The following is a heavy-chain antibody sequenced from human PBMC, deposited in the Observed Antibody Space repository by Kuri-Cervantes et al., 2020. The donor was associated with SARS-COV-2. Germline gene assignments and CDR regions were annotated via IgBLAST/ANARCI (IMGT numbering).Heavy chain of an antibody. V-gene: IGHV7-4-1*02. CDR3: ARSRRQQGIDY. CDR2: INTYTGNP. D-gene: IGHD6-13*01. J-gene: IGHJ4*02. Sequence: ASVKVSCKASGYTFTSYAMHWVRQAPGQGLEWMGWINTYTGNPTYAQGFTGRFVFSLDTSVSTAYLQISSLKAEDTAVYYCARSRRQQGIDYWGQGTLVTVSS. CDR1: GYTFTSYA.